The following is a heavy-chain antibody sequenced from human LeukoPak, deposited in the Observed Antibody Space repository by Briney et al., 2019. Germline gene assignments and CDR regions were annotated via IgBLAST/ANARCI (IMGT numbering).Heavy chain of an antibody. Sequence: GGSLRLSCAASGFTFSDYAMSWVRQAPGKGLEWVSAISGSGGSTYYADSMKSRFTISRDIFKNTLYLQMNSLRAEDTAVYYCASMYYYDSSGYYDPGYWGQGTLVTVSS. D-gene: IGHD3-22*01. J-gene: IGHJ4*02. CDR3: ASMYYYDSSGYYDPGY. CDR2: ISGSGGST. V-gene: IGHV3-23*01. CDR1: GFTFSDYA.